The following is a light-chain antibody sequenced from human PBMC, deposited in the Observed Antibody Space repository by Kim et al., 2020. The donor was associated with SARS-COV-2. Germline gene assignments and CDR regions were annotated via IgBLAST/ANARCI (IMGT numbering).Light chain of an antibody. J-gene: IGKJ2*01. Sequence: VGDRVTITGRASQSISSWLAWYQQKPGKAPKLLIYKTSNLESGVPLRFSGSGSGTEFTLTISSLQPDDFATYYCQQYNGYPLTFGQGTKLEI. CDR1: QSISSW. V-gene: IGKV1-5*03. CDR2: KTS. CDR3: QQYNGYPLT.